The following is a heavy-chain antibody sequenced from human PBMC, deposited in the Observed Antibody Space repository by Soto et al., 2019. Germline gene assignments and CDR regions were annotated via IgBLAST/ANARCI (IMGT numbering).Heavy chain of an antibody. D-gene: IGHD4-17*01. Sequence: PSVKVSCKASGYTFTSYAMHWVRQAPGQRLEWMGWINAGNGNTKYSQKFQGRVTITRDTSASTAYMELSSLRSEDTAVYYCARWKSWTYGDYHDYYYYYGMDVWGQGTTVTVSS. J-gene: IGHJ6*02. CDR2: INAGNGNT. V-gene: IGHV1-3*01. CDR1: GYTFTSYA. CDR3: ARWKSWTYGDYHDYYYYYGMDV.